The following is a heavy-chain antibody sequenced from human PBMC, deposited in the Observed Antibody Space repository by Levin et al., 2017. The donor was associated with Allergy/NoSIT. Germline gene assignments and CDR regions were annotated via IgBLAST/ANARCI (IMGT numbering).Heavy chain of an antibody. CDR2: HSGTT. V-gene: IGHV4-61*08. CDR1: GGSVSTFGYQ. Sequence: SETLSLTCTVSGGSVSTFGYQWSWIRRPPGKGLEWIGYHSGTTNYNPSLKSRVTISVDTAKNQFSLKLNSVTAADPAVYYCARDYWGSLDCWGQGTLVTVSS. CDR3: ARDYWGSLDC. J-gene: IGHJ4*02. D-gene: IGHD7-27*01.